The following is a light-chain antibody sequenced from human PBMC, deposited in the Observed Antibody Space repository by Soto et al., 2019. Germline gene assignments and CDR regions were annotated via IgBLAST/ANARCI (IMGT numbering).Light chain of an antibody. CDR1: QSVSSN. V-gene: IGKV3-15*01. J-gene: IGKJ1*01. Sequence: EIVMTQSPATLSVSPGERATLSCRASQSVSSNLAWYQQKPGQAPRLLIYGASTRATGIPARFSGSGSGTEGTLTMSSLQAEDVAVYYCQQYNNWPPWTFGQGTKVEIK. CDR2: GAS. CDR3: QQYNNWPPWT.